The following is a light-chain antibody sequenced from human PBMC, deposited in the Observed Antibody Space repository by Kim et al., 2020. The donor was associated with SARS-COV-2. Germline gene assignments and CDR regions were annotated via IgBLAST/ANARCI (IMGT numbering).Light chain of an antibody. CDR2: YDS. CDR3: QVWDSSSDQWV. J-gene: IGLJ3*02. CDR1: NIGSKG. Sequence: SYELTQPPSVSVAPGKTARITCGGSNIGSKGVHWYQQKPGQAPVLVIYYDSDRPSGIPERFSGSNSGNTATLTISRVEAGDEADYYCQVWDSSSDQWVFGGGTQLTVL. V-gene: IGLV3-21*04.